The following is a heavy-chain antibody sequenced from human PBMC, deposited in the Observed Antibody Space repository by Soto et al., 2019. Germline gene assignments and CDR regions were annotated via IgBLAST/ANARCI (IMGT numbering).Heavy chain of an antibody. V-gene: IGHV1-8*01. J-gene: IGHJ3*02. CDR1: GYTFTSYD. Sequence: ASVKVSCKASGYTFTSYDINWVRQATGQGLEWMGWMNPNSGNTGYAQKFQGRVTMTRNTSISTAYMELSSLRSEDTAVYYCARAIAAAGTDAFEIWGQGTMVTGS. D-gene: IGHD6-13*01. CDR3: ARAIAAAGTDAFEI. CDR2: MNPNSGNT.